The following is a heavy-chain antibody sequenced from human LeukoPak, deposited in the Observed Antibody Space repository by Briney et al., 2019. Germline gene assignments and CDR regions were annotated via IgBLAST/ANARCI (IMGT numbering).Heavy chain of an antibody. CDR3: ARRSMGSGWEP. J-gene: IGHJ5*02. CDR1: GYTFTSYY. D-gene: IGHD6-19*01. CDR2: INPSGGST. Sequence: GASVKVSCKASGYTFTSYYMHWVRQAPGQGLEWMGIINPSGGSTSYAQKFQGRVTMTRNTSISTAYMELSSLRSEDTAVYYCARRSMGSGWEPWGQGTLVTVSS. V-gene: IGHV1-46*01.